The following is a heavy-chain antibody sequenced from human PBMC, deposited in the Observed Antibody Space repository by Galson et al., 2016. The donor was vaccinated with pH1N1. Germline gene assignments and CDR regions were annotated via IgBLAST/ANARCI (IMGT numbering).Heavy chain of an antibody. V-gene: IGHV3-7*05. Sequence: SLRLSCAASGFTFSSYWMTWVRQAPGKGLEWVANINQDGSVKYYVDSVKGRFTISRDNAKNSLYLQMNSLRAEDTAVYFCAKADHIWASYFDYWGQGTLVTVSS. CDR3: AKADHIWASYFDY. J-gene: IGHJ4*02. CDR1: GFTFSSYW. D-gene: IGHD2-21*01. CDR2: INQDGSVK.